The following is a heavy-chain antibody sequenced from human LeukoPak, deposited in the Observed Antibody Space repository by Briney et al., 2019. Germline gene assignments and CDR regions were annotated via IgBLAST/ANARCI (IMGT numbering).Heavy chain of an antibody. D-gene: IGHD2-21*02. J-gene: IGHJ6*03. CDR2: ISGSGGST. V-gene: IGHV3-23*01. CDR3: AKEAAYCGGDCYSPYYYYMDV. Sequence: PGGSLRLSCAASGFTFSSYAMSSVRQAPGKGLELVSAISGSGGSTYYADSVKGRFTISRDNSKNTLYLQMNSLRAENTAVYYCAKEAAYCGGDCYSPYYYYMDVWGKGTTVTVSS. CDR1: GFTFSSYA.